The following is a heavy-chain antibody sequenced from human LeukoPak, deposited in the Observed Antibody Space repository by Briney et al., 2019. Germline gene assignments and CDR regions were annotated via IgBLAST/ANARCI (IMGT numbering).Heavy chain of an antibody. D-gene: IGHD6-19*01. CDR3: AKEVTSSGWPLVY. J-gene: IGHJ4*02. Sequence: GGSLRLSCAASGFTVSSNYMSWVRQAPGKGLEWVSVIYSGGSTYYADSVKGRFTISRDNSKNTLYVQMNSLRANDTAVYYCAKEVTSSGWPLVYWGQGALVTVSS. CDR2: IYSGGST. CDR1: GFTVSSNY. V-gene: IGHV3-53*01.